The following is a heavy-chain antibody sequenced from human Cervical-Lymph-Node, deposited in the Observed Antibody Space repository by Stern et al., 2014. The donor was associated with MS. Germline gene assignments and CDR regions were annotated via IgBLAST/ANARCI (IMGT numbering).Heavy chain of an antibody. CDR2: IHSSGGT. Sequence: QVQLQESGPGLVKPSQTLSLTCTVSGGSIRSGDSYWTWIRQHPGKGLAWIGYIHSSGGTYCNPSLKSRVTISLDTSENQFSLKLSSVTAADTAVYYCARVRENSSSYGWFDPWGQGTLVTVSS. CDR3: ARVRENSSSYGWFDP. D-gene: IGHD6-6*01. J-gene: IGHJ5*02. CDR1: GGSIRSGDSY. V-gene: IGHV4-31*03.